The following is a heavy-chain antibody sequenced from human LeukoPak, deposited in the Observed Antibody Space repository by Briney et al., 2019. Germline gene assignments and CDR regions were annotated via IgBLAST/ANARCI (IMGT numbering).Heavy chain of an antibody. J-gene: IGHJ4*02. CDR3: TRVTSWRTGFDY. V-gene: IGHV3-9*01. CDR2: ITWNSDDM. CDR1: GFSFEAYG. D-gene: IGHD1-1*01. Sequence: GRSLRLSCAASGFSFEAYGMYWVRQAPGKGLEWVSGITWNSDDMAYADSVKGRFTISRDNAKNCLYLQMNSLTVEDTALYYCTRVTSWRTGFDYWGQGTLVSVSS.